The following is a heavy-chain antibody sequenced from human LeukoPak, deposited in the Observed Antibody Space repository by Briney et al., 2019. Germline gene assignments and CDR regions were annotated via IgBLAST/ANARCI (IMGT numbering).Heavy chain of an antibody. Sequence: SETLSLTCTVSGGSISSYYWSWIRQPPGKGLEWIGYIYYSGSTNYNPSLKSRVTMSVDTSKNQFSLKLSSVTAADTAVYYCARDQGYGRPSPYFDYWGQGTLVTVSS. CDR2: IYYSGST. CDR1: GGSISSYY. CDR3: ARDQGYGRPSPYFDY. J-gene: IGHJ4*02. D-gene: IGHD4-17*01. V-gene: IGHV4-59*01.